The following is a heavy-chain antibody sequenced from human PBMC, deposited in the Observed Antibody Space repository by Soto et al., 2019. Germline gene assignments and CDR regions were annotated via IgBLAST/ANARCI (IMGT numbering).Heavy chain of an antibody. V-gene: IGHV5-51*03. CDR2: IFSSDSRS. CDR1: GFTFSSYA. Sequence: GESLKISWRASGFTFSSYALGWVRHMPGKGLQWMGNIFSSDSRSKYSPSFVGQVTISVDRSINTAYLQWSSLKASDTAIYYCGTWRGSSWFDYWGPGTLVTVSS. J-gene: IGHJ4*02. D-gene: IGHD2-2*01. CDR3: GTWRGSSWFDY.